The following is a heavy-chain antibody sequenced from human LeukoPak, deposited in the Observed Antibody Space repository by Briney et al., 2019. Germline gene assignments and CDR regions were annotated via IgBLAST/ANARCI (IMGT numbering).Heavy chain of an antibody. CDR3: ARGALKWDLPPIRARKSYYFDY. CDR2: TNHSGST. Sequence: PPETLSLTCAVYGGSFSGYYWSWIRPPPGKGLEWIGETNHSGSTNYNPSLKSRVTISVDTSKNQFSLKLSSVTAADTAVYCCARGALKWDLPPIRARKSYYFDYWGQGTLVTVSS. D-gene: IGHD1-26*01. CDR1: GGSFSGYY. V-gene: IGHV4-34*01. J-gene: IGHJ4*02.